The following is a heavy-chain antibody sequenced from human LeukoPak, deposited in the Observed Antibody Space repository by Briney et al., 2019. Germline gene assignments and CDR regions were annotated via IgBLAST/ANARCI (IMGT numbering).Heavy chain of an antibody. CDR2: IFHSGST. Sequence: SETLSLTCSVSGGSITSSSYYWVWIRQPPGKGLEWIGSIFHSGSTYYNSSLKSRVTISVDTSKNQFSLKLSSVTAADTAVYYCARAFSSGYWFDPWGQGTLVTVS. CDR1: GGSITSSSYY. CDR3: ARAFSSGYWFDP. D-gene: IGHD3-22*01. V-gene: IGHV4-39*01. J-gene: IGHJ5*02.